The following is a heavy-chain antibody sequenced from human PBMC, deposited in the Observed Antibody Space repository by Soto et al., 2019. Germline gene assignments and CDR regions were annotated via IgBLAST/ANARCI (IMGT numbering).Heavy chain of an antibody. CDR1: GYSISSGYY. D-gene: IGHD4-17*01. V-gene: IGHV4-38-2*01. CDR2: IYHSGST. J-gene: IGHJ4*02. Sequence: LSLTCAVSGYSISSGYYCGWIRQPPGTGLEWIGSIYHSGSTYYNPSLKSRVTISVDTSKNQFSLKLSSVTAADTAVYYCARVWDYGDYDRDFYFDYWGQGTLVTVSS. CDR3: ARVWDYGDYDRDFYFDY.